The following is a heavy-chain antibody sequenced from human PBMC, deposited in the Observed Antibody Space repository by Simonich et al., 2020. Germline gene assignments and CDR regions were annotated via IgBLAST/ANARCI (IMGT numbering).Heavy chain of an antibody. Sequence: QVQLQESGPGLVKPSETLSLTCAVSGYSISSGYYWGWIRQPPGKRLEWSGSIYNSGSTYYNPSLKSRVTKSVDTSKNQFSLKLSSVTAADTAVYYCARAHSRYCSGGSCYFDYWGQGTLVTVSS. D-gene: IGHD2-15*01. J-gene: IGHJ4*02. V-gene: IGHV4-38-2*01. CDR1: GYSISSGYY. CDR3: ARAHSRYCSGGSCYFDY. CDR2: IYNSGST.